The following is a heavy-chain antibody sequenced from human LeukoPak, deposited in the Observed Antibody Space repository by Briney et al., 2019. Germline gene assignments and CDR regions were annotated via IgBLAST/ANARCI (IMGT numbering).Heavy chain of an antibody. D-gene: IGHD6-6*01. V-gene: IGHV1-69*04. CDR1: GGTFSSYA. J-gene: IGHJ4*02. Sequence: ASVKVSCKASGGTFSSYAFNWVRQAPGQGLEWMGRIIPILGIANYAQKFQGRVAITADKSTSTAYMELSSLRSEDTAVYYCASPPKGGLSSSSDLDYWGQGTLVTVSS. CDR2: IIPILGIA. CDR3: ASPPKGGLSSSSDLDY.